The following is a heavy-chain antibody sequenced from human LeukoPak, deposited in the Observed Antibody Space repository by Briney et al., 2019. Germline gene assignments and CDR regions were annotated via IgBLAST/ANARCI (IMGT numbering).Heavy chain of an antibody. Sequence: GGSLRLSCAASGVSFSSNWMTWVRQAPRTGLERVANINKDGSEKYYVESVKGRFNNSRDNAQNSLYLQMNSLRVEDTAVYYCARGISSGVDYFDYWGQGTLVSVSS. CDR2: INKDGSEK. V-gene: IGHV3-7*01. CDR1: GVSFSSNW. D-gene: IGHD3-22*01. J-gene: IGHJ4*02. CDR3: ARGISSGVDYFDY.